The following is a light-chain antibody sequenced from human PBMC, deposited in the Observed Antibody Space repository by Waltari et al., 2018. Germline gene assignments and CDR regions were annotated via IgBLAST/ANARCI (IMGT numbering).Light chain of an antibody. CDR2: EVS. Sequence: QSALTQPASVSGSPGQSITISCTGTSSDVGSYNLVSWYQQHPGKAPKLMIYEVSKRPSGVSNRFSGSNPGNTASLTISGLQAEDEADYYCCSYAGSSTNVIFGGGTKLTVL. J-gene: IGLJ2*01. CDR3: CSYAGSSTNVI. CDR1: SSDVGSYNL. V-gene: IGLV2-23*02.